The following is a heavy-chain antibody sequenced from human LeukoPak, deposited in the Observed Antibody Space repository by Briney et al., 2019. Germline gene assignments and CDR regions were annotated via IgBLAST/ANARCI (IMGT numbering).Heavy chain of an antibody. D-gene: IGHD3-22*01. CDR3: AGQRPLYYYDSSGYFP. CDR1: GGSISNYY. V-gene: IGHV4-4*07. CDR2: IHSSGGT. Sequence: SETLSLTCTVSGGSISNYYWNWIRQSAGRGLELIGRIHSSGGTNYNTSLKSRVTISVDTSKNQFSLKLSSVTAADTAVYYCAGQRPLYYYDSSGYFPWGQGTLVTVSS. J-gene: IGHJ5*02.